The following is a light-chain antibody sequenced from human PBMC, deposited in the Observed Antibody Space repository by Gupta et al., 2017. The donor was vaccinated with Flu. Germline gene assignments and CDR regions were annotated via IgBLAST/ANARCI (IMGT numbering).Light chain of an antibody. Sequence: ATLSLSPGERATLSCRTSHSSISSYLAWYQQKPGQAPRLLIYSASNRATGIPDRFSGGGSGTDFTLTISRLEPEDFALYYCHQSANSLHTFGQGTKLEI. CDR1: HSSISSY. CDR3: HQSANSLHT. CDR2: SAS. J-gene: IGKJ2*01. V-gene: IGKV3-20*01.